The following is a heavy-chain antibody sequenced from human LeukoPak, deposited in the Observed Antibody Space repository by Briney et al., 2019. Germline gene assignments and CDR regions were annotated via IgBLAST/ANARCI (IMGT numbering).Heavy chain of an antibody. D-gene: IGHD7-27*01. CDR3: ASSGDPLVYYFDY. CDR2: IYYSGST. CDR1: GGSISSSSYY. Sequence: SETLSLTCTVSGGSISSSSYYWGWIRQPPGKGLEWIGSIYYSGSTYYNPSLKSRVTISVDTSKNQFSLKLSSVTAADTAVYYCASSGDPLVYYFDYWGQGTLVTVSS. J-gene: IGHJ4*02. V-gene: IGHV4-39*01.